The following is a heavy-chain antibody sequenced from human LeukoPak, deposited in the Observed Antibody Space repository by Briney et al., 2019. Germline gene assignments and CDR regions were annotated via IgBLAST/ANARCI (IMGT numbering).Heavy chain of an antibody. Sequence: GGSLRLSCAASGFTFSSYAMSWVRQAPGKGLEWVSAISGSGGSTYYADSVKGRFTISRDNSKNTLYLQMNSLRAEDTAVYYCAKGGLYYGSGSYHTRGDYYFDYWGQGTLVTVSS. J-gene: IGHJ4*02. D-gene: IGHD3-10*01. CDR1: GFTFSSYA. CDR2: ISGSGGST. V-gene: IGHV3-23*01. CDR3: AKGGLYYGSGSYHTRGDYYFDY.